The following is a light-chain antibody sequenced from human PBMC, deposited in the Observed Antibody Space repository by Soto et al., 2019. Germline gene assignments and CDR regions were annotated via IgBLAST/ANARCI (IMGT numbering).Light chain of an antibody. CDR2: GNN. J-gene: IGLJ1*01. V-gene: IGLV1-40*01. Sequence: VLTQPPSVSGAPGQRVTIPCTGSSSNIGTGYDVQWYQQLPGTAPKLLIYGNNNRPSGVPDRFSGSKSGTSASLAITGLQAEHEADYYCQSFDGRLSGSVFGTGTKLTVL. CDR1: SSNIGTGYD. CDR3: QSFDGRLSGSV.